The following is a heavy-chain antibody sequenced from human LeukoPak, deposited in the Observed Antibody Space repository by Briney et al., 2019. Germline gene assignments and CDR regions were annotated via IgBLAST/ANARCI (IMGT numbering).Heavy chain of an antibody. D-gene: IGHD5-18*01. CDR2: IIPIFGTA. V-gene: IGHV1-69*05. CDR1: GGTFSSYA. J-gene: IGHJ4*02. CDR3: ARDRASTAMAYFDY. Sequence: SVKVSCKASGGTFSSYAISWGRQAPGQGLEWMGRIIPIFGTANYAQKFQGRVTITTDESTSTAYMELSSLRSEDTAVYYCARDRASTAMAYFDYWGQGTLVTVSS.